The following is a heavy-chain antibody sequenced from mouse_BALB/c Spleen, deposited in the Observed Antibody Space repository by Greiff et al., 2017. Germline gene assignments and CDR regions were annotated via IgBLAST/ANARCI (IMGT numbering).Heavy chain of an antibody. D-gene: IGHD1-2*01. CDR1: GDSITSGY. V-gene: IGHV3-8*02. CDR2: ISYSGST. Sequence: EVQRVESGPSLVKPSQTLSLTCSVTGDSITSGYWNWIRKFPGNKLEYMGYISYSGSTYYNPSLKSRISITRDTSKNQYYLQLNSVTTEDTATYYCARDGSGDYAMDYWGQGTSVTVSS. J-gene: IGHJ4*01. CDR3: ARDGSGDYAMDY.